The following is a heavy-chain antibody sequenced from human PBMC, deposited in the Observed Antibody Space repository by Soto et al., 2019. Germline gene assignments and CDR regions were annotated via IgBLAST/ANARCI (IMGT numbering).Heavy chain of an antibody. D-gene: IGHD5-18*01. CDR3: AGGPGLRVDY. Sequence: QVQLVQSGAEVKKPGASVKVSCKAFGYTFTSFYVHWVRQAPGQGLEWVGIINSRGGSTTYARKFQGRVPLARVTSTNSVYKERTSRTSDDPALYFCAGGPGLRVDYWGQGTLVTVSS. J-gene: IGHJ4*02. CDR2: INSRGGST. CDR1: GYTFTSFY. V-gene: IGHV1-46*01.